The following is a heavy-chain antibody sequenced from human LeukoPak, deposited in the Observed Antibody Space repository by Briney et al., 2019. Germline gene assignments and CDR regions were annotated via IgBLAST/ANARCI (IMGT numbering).Heavy chain of an antibody. J-gene: IGHJ4*02. Sequence: GEPLKISCKGPGYNFTNDWIAWVRQLPGRGLGWMGTIYPGDYDSRYSLCVEGQFTISADKSISTAYLRWSSLKASDSAMYYCARMTSDWYLDYWGKGTLVTVSS. CDR1: GYNFTNDW. CDR3: ARMTSDWYLDY. CDR2: IYPGDYDS. D-gene: IGHD6-19*01. V-gene: IGHV5-51*01.